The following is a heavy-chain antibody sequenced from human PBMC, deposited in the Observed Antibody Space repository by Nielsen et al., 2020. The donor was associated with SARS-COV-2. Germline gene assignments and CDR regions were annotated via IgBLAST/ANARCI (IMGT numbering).Heavy chain of an antibody. J-gene: IGHJ5*02. CDR2: ISYDGSNK. CDR1: GFTFSSYG. CDR3: ARLWDSNGRNWFDP. Sequence: GGSLRLSCAASGFTFSSYGMHWVRQAPGKGLEWVAVISYDGSNKYYADSVKGRFTISRDNSKNTLYLQMNSLRAEDTAVYYCARLWDSNGRNWFDPWGQGALVTVSS. D-gene: IGHD6-19*01. V-gene: IGHV3-30*03.